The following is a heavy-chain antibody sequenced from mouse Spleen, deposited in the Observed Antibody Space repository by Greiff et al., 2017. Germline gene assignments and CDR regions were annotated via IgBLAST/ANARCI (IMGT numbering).Heavy chain of an antibody. Sequence: SGAELVKPGASVKLSCKASGYTFTSYWMQWVKQRPGQGLEWIGEIDPSDSYTNYNQKFKGKATLTVDTSSSTAYMQLSSLTSEDSAVYYCARKGGNYVFYAMDYWGQGTSVTVSS. V-gene: IGHV1-50*01. D-gene: IGHD2-1*01. J-gene: IGHJ4*01. CDR2: IDPSDSYT. CDR3: ARKGGNYVFYAMDY. CDR1: GYTFTSYW.